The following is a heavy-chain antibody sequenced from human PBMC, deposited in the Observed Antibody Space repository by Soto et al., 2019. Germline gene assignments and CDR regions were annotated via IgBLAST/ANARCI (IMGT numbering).Heavy chain of an antibody. CDR3: ARDILTGYPTYYDMDV. Sequence: SETLSLTCTVSGGSFSSRIYYWGWIRQPPGKGLEWIGTIDYRGNTYYNPSLKSRVTISVDTSKSQFSLKLSSVTAADTAVYYCARDILTGYPTYYDMDVWGQGTTVTV. J-gene: IGHJ6*02. D-gene: IGHD3-9*01. CDR1: GGSFSSRIYY. CDR2: IDYRGNT. V-gene: IGHV4-39*01.